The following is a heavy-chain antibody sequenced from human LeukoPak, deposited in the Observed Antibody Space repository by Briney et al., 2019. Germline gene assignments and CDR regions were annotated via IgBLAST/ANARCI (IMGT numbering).Heavy chain of an antibody. V-gene: IGHV3-66*01. CDR2: IYSGGST. CDR1: GFTVSSNY. CDR3: AKEKQRNFDY. J-gene: IGHJ4*02. Sequence: GGSLRLSCAASGFTVSSNYMSWVRQAPGKGMEWVSVIYSGGSTYYADSVKGRFTISRDNSENTLYLQMSSLRAEDTAVYYCAKEKQRNFDYWGQGTLVTVSS.